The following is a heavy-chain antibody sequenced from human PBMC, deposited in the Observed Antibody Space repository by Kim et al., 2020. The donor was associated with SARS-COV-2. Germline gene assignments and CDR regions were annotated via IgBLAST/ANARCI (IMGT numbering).Heavy chain of an antibody. CDR3: AGDSSGSYVFDI. CDR1: GGSISSSSYY. Sequence: SETLSLTCTVSGGSISSSSYYWGWIRQPPGKGLEWIGSIYYSGSTYHNPSLKSRVTISEDTSKNQFSLKLTSVTAADTAVYYCAGDSSGSYVFDIWGQGTMVTVSS. J-gene: IGHJ3*02. D-gene: IGHD3-22*01. CDR2: IYYSGST. V-gene: IGHV4-39*01.